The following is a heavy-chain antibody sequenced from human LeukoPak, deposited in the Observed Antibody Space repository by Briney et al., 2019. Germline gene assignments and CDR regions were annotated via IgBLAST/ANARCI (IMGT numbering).Heavy chain of an antibody. CDR1: GFTFSSYA. J-gene: IGHJ1*01. Sequence: GGSLRLSCAASGFTFSSYAMHWVRQAPGKGLEWVAVISYDGSNKHYADSVKGRFTISRDNSKNTLYLQMNSLRAEDTAVYYCAKEGHYYDSSGYYFHAEYFQHWGQGTLVTVSS. V-gene: IGHV3-30*04. CDR2: ISYDGSNK. CDR3: AKEGHYYDSSGYYFHAEYFQH. D-gene: IGHD3-22*01.